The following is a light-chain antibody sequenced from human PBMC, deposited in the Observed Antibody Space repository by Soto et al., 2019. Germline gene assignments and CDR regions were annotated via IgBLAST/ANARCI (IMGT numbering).Light chain of an antibody. CDR1: QSVSSSY. V-gene: IGKV3-20*01. Sequence: EIRLTQSPGTLSLSPEEIATLSCRASQSVSSSYLAWYQQKPGQAPRLLIYGASSRATGIPDRFSGSGSGTDFTLTISRLESEDFAVYYCQQYGSSPSITFGQGTRLEIK. CDR2: GAS. CDR3: QQYGSSPSIT. J-gene: IGKJ5*01.